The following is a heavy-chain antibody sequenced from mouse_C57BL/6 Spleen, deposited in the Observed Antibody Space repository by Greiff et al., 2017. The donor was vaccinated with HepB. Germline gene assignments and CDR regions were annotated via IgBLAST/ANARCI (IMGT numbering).Heavy chain of an antibody. CDR1: GYAFSSSW. CDR3: ARGSLYYDDGDYAMDY. V-gene: IGHV1-82*01. Sequence: QVHVKQSGPELVKPGASVKISCKASGYAFSSSWMNWVKQRPGKGLEWIGRIYPGDGDTNYNGKFKGKATLTADKSSSTAYMQLSRLTSGESAVYLWARGSLYYDDGDYAMDYGGQGTSVTGCS. J-gene: IGHJ4*01. D-gene: IGHD2-4*01. CDR2: IYPGDGDT.